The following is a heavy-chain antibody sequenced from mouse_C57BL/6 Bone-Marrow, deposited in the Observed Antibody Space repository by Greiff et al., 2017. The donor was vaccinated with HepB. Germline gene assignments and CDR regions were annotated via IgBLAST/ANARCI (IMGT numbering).Heavy chain of an antibody. CDR2: ISYDGSN. CDR1: GYSITSGYY. J-gene: IGHJ2*01. CDR3: ARDGNYGSPYFDY. V-gene: IGHV3-6*01. D-gene: IGHD1-1*01. Sequence: EESGPGLVKPSQSLSLTCSVTGYSITSGYYWNWIRQFPGNKLEWMGYISYDGSNNYNPSLKNRISITRDTSKNQFFLKLNSVTTEDTATYYCARDGNYGSPYFDYWGQGTTLTVSS.